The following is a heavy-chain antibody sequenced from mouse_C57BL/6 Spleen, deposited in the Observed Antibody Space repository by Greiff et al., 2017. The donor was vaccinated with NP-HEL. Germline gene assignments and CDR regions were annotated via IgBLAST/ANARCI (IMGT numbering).Heavy chain of an antibody. Sequence: EVQGVESGGGLVQSGRSLRLSCATSGFTFSDFYMEWVRQAPGKGLEWIAASRYKANDYTTEYSASVKGRFNVSRDTSQSILYLQMKVLRAEDTANDYCARDANYYGSSGYFDVWGTGTPVTVSS. J-gene: IGHJ1*03. V-gene: IGHV7-1*01. CDR3: ARDANYYGSSGYFDV. CDR2: SRYKANDYTT. CDR1: GFTFSDFY. D-gene: IGHD1-1*01.